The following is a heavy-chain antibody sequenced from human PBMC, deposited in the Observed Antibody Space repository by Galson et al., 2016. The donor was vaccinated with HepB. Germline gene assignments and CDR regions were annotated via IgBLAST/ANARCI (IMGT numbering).Heavy chain of an antibody. V-gene: IGHV3-48*01. Sequence: SLRLSCAASGFTFSSYTMNWVRQAPGKGLEWVSYISSNGATIYYADSVKGRFTLTRDNAKNSLYLQMNSLRADDTAIYYCARDVGYYDVLTGYSGEHYYYYYAMDVWGQGTTVTVSS. CDR3: ARDVGYYDVLTGYSGEHYYYYYAMDV. D-gene: IGHD3-9*01. CDR2: ISSNGATI. J-gene: IGHJ6*02. CDR1: GFTFSSYT.